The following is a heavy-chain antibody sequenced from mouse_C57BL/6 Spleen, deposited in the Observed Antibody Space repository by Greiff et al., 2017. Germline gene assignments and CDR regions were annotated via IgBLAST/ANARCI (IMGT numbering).Heavy chain of an antibody. D-gene: IGHD1-1*01. Sequence: EVQVVESGEGLVKPGGSLKLSCAASGFTFSSYAMSWVRQTPEKRLEWVAYISSGGDYIYYADTVKGRFTISRDNARNTLYLQRSSLKSEDTAMYYCTRDKNNGRDCFDYWGQGTTLTVSS. J-gene: IGHJ2*01. CDR2: ISSGGDYI. V-gene: IGHV5-9-1*02. CDR3: TRDKNNGRDCFDY. CDR1: GFTFSSYA.